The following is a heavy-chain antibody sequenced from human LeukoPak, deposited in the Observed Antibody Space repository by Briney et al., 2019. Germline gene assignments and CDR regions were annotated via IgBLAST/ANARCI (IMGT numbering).Heavy chain of an antibody. J-gene: IGHJ3*02. CDR1: GFTFSSYE. CDR2: ISSSGSTI. D-gene: IGHD3-9*01. CDR3: ARPLVQYYDILTGSETDAFDI. V-gene: IGHV3-48*03. Sequence: PGGSLRLSCAASGFTFSSYEMNWVRQAPGRGLEWVSYISSSGSTIYCADSVKGRFTISRDNAKNSLYLQMNSLRAEDTAVYYCARPLVQYYDILTGSETDAFDIWGQGTMVTVSS.